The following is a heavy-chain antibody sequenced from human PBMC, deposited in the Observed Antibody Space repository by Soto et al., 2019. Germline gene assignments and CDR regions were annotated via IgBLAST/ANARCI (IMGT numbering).Heavy chain of an antibody. V-gene: IGHV1-69*06. CDR2: IIPIFGTT. D-gene: IGHD5-12*01. CDR3: ARDLGSGYDPGDY. CDR1: GGTFSSYA. J-gene: IGHJ4*02. Sequence: GASVKVSCKASGGTFSSYAISWVRQAPGQGLEWMGGIIPIFGTTNYAQRFHGRVTITADKSTSTVYMELYSLKPEDTAVYYCARDLGSGYDPGDYWGQGTLVTVSS.